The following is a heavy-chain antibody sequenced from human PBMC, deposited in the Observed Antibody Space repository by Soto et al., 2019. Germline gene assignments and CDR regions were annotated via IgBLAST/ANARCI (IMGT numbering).Heavy chain of an antibody. J-gene: IGHJ4*02. Sequence: QVQLVQSGAEVKKPGASVRVSCKASGYTFTSYDIYWVRQATGQGLEWMGWMNPFSGNAVYTQKFQDRVTMTRDTSINTAYMEMSGLRSEDTAMYYCTRGQGNHWGQGSLVTVSS. V-gene: IGHV1-8*01. CDR3: TRGQGNH. CDR1: GYTFTSYD. CDR2: MNPFSGNA.